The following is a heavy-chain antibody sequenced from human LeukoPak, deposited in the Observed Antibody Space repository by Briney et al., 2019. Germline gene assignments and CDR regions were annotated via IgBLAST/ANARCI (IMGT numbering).Heavy chain of an antibody. CDR2: INPSGGST. CDR1: GYTFTSYY. CDR3: ARRSGDRYSHKYYFDY. V-gene: IGHV1-46*01. Sequence: ASVKVSCKASGYTFTSYYMHWVRLAPGQGLEWMGIINPSGGSTSYAQKFQGRVTMTRDTSTSTVYMELSSLRSEDTAVYYCARRSGDRYSHKYYFDYWGQGTLVTVSS. J-gene: IGHJ4*02. D-gene: IGHD2-21*02.